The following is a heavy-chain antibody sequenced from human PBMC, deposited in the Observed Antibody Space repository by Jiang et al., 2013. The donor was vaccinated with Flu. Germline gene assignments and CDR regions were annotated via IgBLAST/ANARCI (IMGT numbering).Heavy chain of an antibody. CDR3: ARVSSSSQYYFDY. V-gene: IGHV4-59*01. J-gene: IGHJ4*02. D-gene: IGHD6-13*01. Sequence: SLKSRVTISVDTSKNQFSLKLSSVTAADTAVYYCARVSSSSQYYFDYWGQGTLVTVSS.